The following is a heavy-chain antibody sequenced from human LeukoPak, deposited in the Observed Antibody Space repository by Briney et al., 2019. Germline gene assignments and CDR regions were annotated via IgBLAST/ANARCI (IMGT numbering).Heavy chain of an antibody. CDR3: ARAGAYCSSTSCGAPFDY. CDR2: IYHSGST. V-gene: IGHV4-30-2*01. Sequence: KPSETLSLTCTVSGGSISSGGYYWSWVRQPPGKGLEWIGYIYHSGSTYYNPSLKSRVTISVDRSKNQFSLKLSSVTAADTAVYYCARAGAYCSSTSCGAPFDYWGQGTLVTVSS. D-gene: IGHD2-2*01. CDR1: GGSISSGGYY. J-gene: IGHJ4*02.